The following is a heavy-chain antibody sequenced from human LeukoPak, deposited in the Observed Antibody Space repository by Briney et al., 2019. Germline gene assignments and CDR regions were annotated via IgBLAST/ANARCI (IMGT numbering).Heavy chain of an antibody. CDR1: GYTFTGYY. CDR3: ARLGVIPAAMSY. V-gene: IGHV1-2*02. J-gene: IGHJ4*02. CDR2: IHPNSGGT. Sequence: GASVKVSCKASGYTFTGYYMHWVRQAPGQGLEWMGWIHPNSGGTNYAQKFQGRVTMTRDTSVSTAYMELTRLSSDDTAVYYCARLGVIPAAMSYWGQGTLVTVSS. D-gene: IGHD2-2*01.